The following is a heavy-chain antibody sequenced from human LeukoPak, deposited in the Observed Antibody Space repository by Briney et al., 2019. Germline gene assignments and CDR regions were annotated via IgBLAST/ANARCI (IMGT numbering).Heavy chain of an antibody. D-gene: IGHD6-19*01. CDR1: GFTFSSYS. CDR3: AGAVAGSSWFDP. Sequence: GGSLRLSCAASGFTFSSYSMNWVRQAPGKGLEWLSSISSSSSYIYYADSVKGRFTISRDNAKNSLYMQMNSLRAEDTAVYYCAGAVAGSSWFDPWGQGTLVTVSS. V-gene: IGHV3-21*01. J-gene: IGHJ5*02. CDR2: ISSSSSYI.